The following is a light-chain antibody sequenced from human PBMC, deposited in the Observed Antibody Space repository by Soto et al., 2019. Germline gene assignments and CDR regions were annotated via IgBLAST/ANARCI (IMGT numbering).Light chain of an antibody. CDR2: DVS. CDR3: CSYAGSYTYV. J-gene: IGLJ1*01. CDR1: SSDVGGYDY. Sequence: QSALTQPRSVSGSPGQSVTISCTGTSSDVGGYDYASWYQQHPGKAPKLMIFDVSKRPSGVPDRFSASKSGNTASLTISGLQAEDEADYYCCSYAGSYTYVFATGTKLTVL. V-gene: IGLV2-11*01.